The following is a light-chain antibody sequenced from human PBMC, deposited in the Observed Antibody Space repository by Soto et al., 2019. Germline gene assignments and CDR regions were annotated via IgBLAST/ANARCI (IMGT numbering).Light chain of an antibody. CDR3: QQYNNWPSWS. CDR2: GAS. Sequence: ELVMTQSPAILSVSPGEGATLSCRASQSVSSNLAWYQQKPGQAPRLLIYGASTRATGIPARFSGSGSGTEFTLTISSLHFEDFAVYYCQQYNNWPSWSFGQGPKVDIK. J-gene: IGKJ1*01. CDR1: QSVSSN. V-gene: IGKV3-15*01.